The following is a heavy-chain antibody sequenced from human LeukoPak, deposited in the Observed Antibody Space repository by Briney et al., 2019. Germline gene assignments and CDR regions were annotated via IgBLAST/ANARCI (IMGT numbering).Heavy chain of an antibody. CDR1: GFTFSSYE. V-gene: IGHV3-48*03. CDR3: ARGYTRFWLHKDFDY. D-gene: IGHD5-24*01. Sequence: GGSLRLSCAASGFTFSSYEMNGVRRAPGKGLEGVSYISSSGSTIYYAHSVKGRFTISRHNAKNSLYLQMNRLRDEDTAVYYCARGYTRFWLHKDFDYWGQGTLVTVSS. CDR2: ISSSGSTI. J-gene: IGHJ4*02.